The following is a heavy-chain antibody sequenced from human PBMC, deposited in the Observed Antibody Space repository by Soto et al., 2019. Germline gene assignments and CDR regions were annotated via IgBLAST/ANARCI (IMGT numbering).Heavy chain of an antibody. D-gene: IGHD4-17*01. CDR2: ISYDGSNK. J-gene: IGHJ4*02. CDR1: GFTFSSYG. CDR3: ATRGPALRYGDYGDY. Sequence: QVQLVESGGGVVQPGRSLRLSCAASGFTFSSYGMHWVRQAPGKGLEWVAVISYDGSNKYYADSVKGRFTISRDNSMXTMYLQMNSLRPEDTAVYYCATRGPALRYGDYGDYWGQGTLVTVSS. V-gene: IGHV3-30*03.